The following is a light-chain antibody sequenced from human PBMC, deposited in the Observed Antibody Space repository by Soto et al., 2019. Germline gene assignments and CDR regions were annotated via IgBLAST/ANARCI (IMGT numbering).Light chain of an antibody. Sequence: DIHMTQSPSSLSVSVGDRVTITCRTSQNINAWLAWYQQRPGQAPKLLIYDASTVQSGVPSRFSGSGSGTEFTLTISSQQPDDSATYYCQRHSLYSPWTFGQGTKVEIK. CDR3: QRHSLYSPWT. CDR2: DAS. J-gene: IGKJ1*01. CDR1: QNINAW. V-gene: IGKV1-5*01.